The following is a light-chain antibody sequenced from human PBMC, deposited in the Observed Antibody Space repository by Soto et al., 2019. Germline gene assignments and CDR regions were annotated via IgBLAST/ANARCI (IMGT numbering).Light chain of an antibody. CDR1: QSVLFRSDNKNY. CDR3: QQYYTSPDT. J-gene: IGKJ2*01. V-gene: IGKV4-1*01. CDR2: WAS. Sequence: DIVMTQSPDSLAVSLGERATINCKPSQSVLFRSDNKNYLAWYQQRSGQPPKLLIYWASTRESGVPDRFSGSGSGTDFTLAISSLQAEDVAVYYCQQYYTSPDTFGQGTKLEIK.